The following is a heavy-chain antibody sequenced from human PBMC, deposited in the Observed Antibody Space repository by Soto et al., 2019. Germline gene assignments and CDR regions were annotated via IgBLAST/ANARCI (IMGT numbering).Heavy chain of an antibody. CDR2: IWYDGSDK. D-gene: IGHD3-10*01. Sequence: QVQLVESGGGVVQPGRSLRLSCKASGFTFSNYAMHWVRQAPGKGLEWVAVIWYDGSDKYYADSVKGRFTISRDNSKNTLYLQMNSLSAEDTAVYYCARDLRFGESVGYFDYWGQGTLVTVSS. CDR1: GFTFSNYA. J-gene: IGHJ4*02. V-gene: IGHV3-33*01. CDR3: ARDLRFGESVGYFDY.